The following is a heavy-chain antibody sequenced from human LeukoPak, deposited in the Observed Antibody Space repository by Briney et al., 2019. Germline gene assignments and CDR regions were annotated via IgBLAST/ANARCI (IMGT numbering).Heavy chain of an antibody. V-gene: IGHV3-23*01. CDR1: GFTFSSDA. CDR2: ISGSGGST. D-gene: IGHD6-6*01. Sequence: GGSLRLSCAASGFTFSSDAMSWVRQAPGKGLEWVSAISGSGGSTYYADSVKGRFTISRDNAKNSLYLQMNSLRAEDTAVYYCARVSIAARRDYMDVWGKGTTVTVSS. CDR3: ARVSIAARRDYMDV. J-gene: IGHJ6*03.